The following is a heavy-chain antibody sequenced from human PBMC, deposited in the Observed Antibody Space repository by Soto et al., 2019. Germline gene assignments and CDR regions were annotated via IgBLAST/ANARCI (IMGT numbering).Heavy chain of an antibody. J-gene: IGHJ4*02. CDR1: GGSISSYY. V-gene: IGHV4-59*08. Sequence: QVQLQESGPGLVKPSETLSLTCTVSGGSISSYYWSWIRQPPGKGLEWIGYIYYSGSTNYNPSLKSRVTISVDTSKNQFSLKLSSVTAADTAVYCCARRYVSCFDYWGQGTLVTVSS. CDR3: ARRYVSCFDY. CDR2: IYYSGST. D-gene: IGHD2-2*01.